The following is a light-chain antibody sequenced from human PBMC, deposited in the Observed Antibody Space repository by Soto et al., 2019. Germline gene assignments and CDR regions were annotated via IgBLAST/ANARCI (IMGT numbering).Light chain of an antibody. V-gene: IGLV2-14*01. CDR2: DVS. J-gene: IGLJ1*01. CDR3: SSDTSSSTRYV. CDR1: SSDVGGYNY. Sequence: QSALTQPASVSGSPGQSITISCTGTSSDVGGYNYVSWYQQHPGKAPKLMIYDVSNRPSGVYNRFSGAKSGNTASLTISGIQAEDEADYYCSSDTSSSTRYVVGTGTKVTVL.